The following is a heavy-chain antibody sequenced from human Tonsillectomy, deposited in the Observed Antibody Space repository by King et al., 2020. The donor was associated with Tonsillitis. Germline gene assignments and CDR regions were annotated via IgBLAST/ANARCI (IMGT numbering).Heavy chain of an antibody. CDR2: ISSSSSYI. V-gene: IGHV3-21*01. Sequence: VQLVESGGGLVKPGGSLRLSCAASGFTFSSYSMNWVRQAPGKGREWVSSISSSSSYIYYADSVKGRLTISRDNAKNSLYLQMNSLRAEDTAVYYCASHLSHDAFDIWGQGTMVTVSS. CDR3: ASHLSHDAFDI. J-gene: IGHJ3*02. CDR1: GFTFSSYS.